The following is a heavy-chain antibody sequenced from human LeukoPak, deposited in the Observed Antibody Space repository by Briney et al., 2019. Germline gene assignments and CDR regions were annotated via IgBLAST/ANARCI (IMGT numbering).Heavy chain of an antibody. Sequence: PSETLSLTCTVSGGSISSGDYYWSWIRQPPGKGLEWIGYIYYSGSTYYNPSLKSRVTISVDTSKNQFSLKLSSVTAADTAVYYCARHSNSWYNHYFDYWGQGTLVTVSS. CDR1: GGSISSGDYY. CDR3: ARHSNSWYNHYFDY. D-gene: IGHD6-13*01. J-gene: IGHJ4*02. CDR2: IYYSGST. V-gene: IGHV4-30-4*01.